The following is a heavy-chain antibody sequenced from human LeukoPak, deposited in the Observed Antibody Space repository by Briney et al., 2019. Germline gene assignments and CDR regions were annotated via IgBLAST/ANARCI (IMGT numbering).Heavy chain of an antibody. J-gene: IGHJ6*02. V-gene: IGHV3-48*02. CDR3: ARDYYGMDV. Sequence: GESLKISCAASGFTFRSHSMSWVRQGPGKGLECVSYISSTSGTIYYADSVKGRFTISRDNAKNSLYLQMNSLREEDTAVYYCARDYYGMDVWGQGTTVTVSS. CDR2: ISSTSGTI. CDR1: GFTFRSHS.